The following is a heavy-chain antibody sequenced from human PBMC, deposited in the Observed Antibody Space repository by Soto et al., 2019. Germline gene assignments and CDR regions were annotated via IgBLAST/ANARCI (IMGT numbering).Heavy chain of an antibody. CDR2: INHSGST. D-gene: IGHD1-7*01. CDR3: ARRHWNSYLYYVDY. CDR1: GGSFSGYY. J-gene: IGHJ4*02. V-gene: IGHV4-34*01. Sequence: QVQLQQWGAGLLKPSETLSLTCAVYGGSFSGYYWSWIRQPPGKGLEWIGEINHSGSTNYNPALKSRVTISVDTSKNQFPLRLSSVTAADTAVYYCARRHWNSYLYYVDYWGQGTLVTVSS.